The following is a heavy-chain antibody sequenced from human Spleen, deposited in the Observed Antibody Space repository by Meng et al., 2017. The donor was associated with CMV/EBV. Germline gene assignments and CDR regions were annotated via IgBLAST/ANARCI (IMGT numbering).Heavy chain of an antibody. J-gene: IGHJ6*02. D-gene: IGHD2/OR15-2a*01. CDR2: IVPILGIT. Sequence: SVKVSCKASGGTFSSEPIAWVRQAPGQGLEWMGRIVPILGITNYAQRFRDRVTITADKSTSTAYMELSSLRSEDTAVFYCARVRSEYCDTISCPNYYYYYGMDVWGQGTTVTVSS. V-gene: IGHV1-69*04. CDR1: GGTFSSEP. CDR3: ARVRSEYCDTISCPNYYYYYGMDV.